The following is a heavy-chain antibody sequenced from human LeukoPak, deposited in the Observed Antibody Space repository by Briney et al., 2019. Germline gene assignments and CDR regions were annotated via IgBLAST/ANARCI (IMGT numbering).Heavy chain of an antibody. V-gene: IGHV3-11*01. J-gene: IGHJ6*03. Sequence: GGSLRLSCAASGFTFSDYYMSWLRQAPGKGLEWVSYISSSGSTIYYADSVKGRFTISRDNAKNSLYLQMNSLRAEDTAVYYCARDSYSSSWYRGNYYYYMDVWGKGTTVTVSS. D-gene: IGHD6-13*01. CDR1: GFTFSDYY. CDR2: ISSSGSTI. CDR3: ARDSYSSSWYRGNYYYYMDV.